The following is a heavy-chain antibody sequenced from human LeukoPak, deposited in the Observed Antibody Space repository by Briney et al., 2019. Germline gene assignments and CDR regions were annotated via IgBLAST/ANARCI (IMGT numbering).Heavy chain of an antibody. V-gene: IGHV4-34*01. CDR2: INHSGST. D-gene: IGHD6-19*01. Sequence: SETLSLTCAVYGGSFSGYYWSWIRQPPGKGLEWIGEINHSGSTNYNPSLKGRVTISVDTSKNQLSLKLSSVTAADTAVYYCARGGGSSGWYIDYWGQGTLVTVSS. CDR1: GGSFSGYY. CDR3: ARGGGSSGWYIDY. J-gene: IGHJ4*02.